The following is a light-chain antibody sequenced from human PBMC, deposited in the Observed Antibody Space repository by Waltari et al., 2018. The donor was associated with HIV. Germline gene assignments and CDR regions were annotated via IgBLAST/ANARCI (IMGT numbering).Light chain of an antibody. J-gene: IGLJ3*02. Sequence: QSVLTQPPSVSAAPGQTVTISCSGSSSNIGNNYVSWYQQVTGAAPKLVLYDNNWRPSGIRDRFSGSKSGTSATLDITGLQPGDEADYYCGTWDSGKNVWVFGGGTKLTVL. CDR2: DNN. CDR3: GTWDSGKNVWV. V-gene: IGLV1-51*01. CDR1: SSNIGNNY.